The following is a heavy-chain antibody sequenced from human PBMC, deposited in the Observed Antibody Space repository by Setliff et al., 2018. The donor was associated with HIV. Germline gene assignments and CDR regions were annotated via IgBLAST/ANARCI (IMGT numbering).Heavy chain of an antibody. CDR2: IHHSGST. CDR1: GGSFSGYY. Sequence: SETLSLTCAVYGGSFSGYYWSWIRQPPGKGLEWIGEIHHSGSTNYNPSLKSRVTVSVDTSKNQFSLNLNSVTAADTAVYYCARQHGDYAFGSWGQGTLVTVSS. V-gene: IGHV4-34*01. J-gene: IGHJ5*01. CDR3: ARQHGDYAFGS. D-gene: IGHD4-17*01.